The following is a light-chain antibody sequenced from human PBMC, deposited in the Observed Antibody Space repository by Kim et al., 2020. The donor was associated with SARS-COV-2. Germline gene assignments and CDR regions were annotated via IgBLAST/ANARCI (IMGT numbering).Light chain of an antibody. Sequence: ACVCDRVAITCRASQGISSYLAWYQQKPGKAPKLLIYAASTLQSGVPSRFSGSGSGTEFTLTISSLQPEDFATYYCQQLNGSPPYTFGQGTKLEI. J-gene: IGKJ2*01. CDR2: AAS. CDR3: QQLNGSPPYT. V-gene: IGKV1-9*01. CDR1: QGISSY.